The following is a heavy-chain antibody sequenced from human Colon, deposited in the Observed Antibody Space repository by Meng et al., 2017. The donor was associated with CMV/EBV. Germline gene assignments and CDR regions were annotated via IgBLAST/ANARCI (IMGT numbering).Heavy chain of an antibody. Sequence: EVALVESGCGLIQPGGSLRLSCAAFGFIVSNIDMSWVRQAPGKGLEWVAAIHGSGTTHYADSVRGRFTISRDSSKNTLYLQMNSLRVEDSATYHCARDPGHSASITYDYWGQGILVTVSS. CDR2: IHGSGTT. D-gene: IGHD1-20*01. CDR3: ARDPGHSASITYDY. J-gene: IGHJ4*02. V-gene: IGHV3-66*01. CDR1: GFIVSNID.